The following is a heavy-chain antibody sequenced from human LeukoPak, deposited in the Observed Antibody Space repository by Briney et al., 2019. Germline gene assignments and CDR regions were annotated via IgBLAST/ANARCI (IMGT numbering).Heavy chain of an antibody. CDR1: GFTFSSFS. Sequence: GRSLRLSCAASGFTFSSFSMNWVRQAPGKGLEWVSSISSSSSYIYYADSVKGRFTISRDNAKNSLYLQMNSLRAEDTAVYYCARDMVRGVIITGDYWGQGTLVTVSS. V-gene: IGHV3-21*01. D-gene: IGHD3-10*01. CDR2: ISSSSSYI. CDR3: ARDMVRGVIITGDY. J-gene: IGHJ4*02.